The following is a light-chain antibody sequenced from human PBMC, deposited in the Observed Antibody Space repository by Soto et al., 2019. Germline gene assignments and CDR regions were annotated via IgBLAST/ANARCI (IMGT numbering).Light chain of an antibody. V-gene: IGKV3-11*01. CDR1: QSVSSY. CDR3: QQRSNWPLT. CDR2: DAS. J-gene: IGKJ1*01. Sequence: EIVLTQSPATLSLSPGERATLSCRASQSVSSYLAWYQQKPGQAPRLLIYDASNRATCIPARFSGSGTGTDCILTISSLEPEDFEVYYCQQRSNWPLTFGQGTKVEIK.